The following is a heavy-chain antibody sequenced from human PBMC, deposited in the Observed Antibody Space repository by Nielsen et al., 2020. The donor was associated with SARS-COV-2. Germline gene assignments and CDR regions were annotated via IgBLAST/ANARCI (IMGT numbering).Heavy chain of an antibody. CDR3: AREIQGDRALDY. D-gene: IGHD5-18*01. CDR1: GFTFSRSW. Sequence: GGSLRLSCAASGFTFSRSWMSWVRQAPGKGLAWVANIKQDGSEKYYVDSVKGRFTISRDNAKNSLYLQMNSLRAEDTAVYYCAREIQGDRALDYWGQGTLVTVSS. CDR2: IKQDGSEK. V-gene: IGHV3-7*03. J-gene: IGHJ4*02.